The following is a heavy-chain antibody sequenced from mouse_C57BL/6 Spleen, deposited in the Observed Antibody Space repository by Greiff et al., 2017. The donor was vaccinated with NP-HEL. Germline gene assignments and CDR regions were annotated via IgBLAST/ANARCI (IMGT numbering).Heavy chain of an antibody. Sequence: EVQRVESGGGLVKPGGSLKLSCAASGFTFSSYAMSWVRQTPEKRLEWVATISDGGSYTYYPDNVKGRFTNSRDNAKNNLYLQMSHLKSEDTAMYYCARGGDYGYDVFAYWGQGTLVTVSA. J-gene: IGHJ3*01. CDR2: ISDGGSYT. CDR1: GFTFSSYA. CDR3: ARGGDYGYDVFAY. D-gene: IGHD2-2*01. V-gene: IGHV5-4*01.